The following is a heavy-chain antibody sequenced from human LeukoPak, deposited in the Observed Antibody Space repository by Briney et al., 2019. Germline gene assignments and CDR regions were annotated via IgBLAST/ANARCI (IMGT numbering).Heavy chain of an antibody. Sequence: ASVKVSCKASGYTFTSYGISWVRQAPGQGLEWMGRINPNSGGTNYAQKFQGRVTMTRDTSISTAYMELSRLRSDDTAVYYCARPFEVGATPYNWFDPWGQGTLVTVSS. CDR2: INPNSGGT. V-gene: IGHV1-2*06. CDR1: GYTFTSYG. J-gene: IGHJ5*02. CDR3: ARPFEVGATPYNWFDP. D-gene: IGHD1-26*01.